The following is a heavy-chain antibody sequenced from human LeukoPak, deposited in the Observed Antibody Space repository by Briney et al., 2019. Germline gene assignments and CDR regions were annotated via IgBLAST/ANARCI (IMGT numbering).Heavy chain of an antibody. CDR1: GVSISGYY. V-gene: IGHV4-4*07. J-gene: IGHJ5*02. D-gene: IGHD6-13*01. CDR3: ARDGAGTSGWFDP. CDR2: IYTSGNT. Sequence: PSETLSLTCTVSGVSISGYYWSWIRQPAGKGLEWIGRIYTSGNTNYNPSLRSRVTMSLDTSKSQFSLKLSSVTAADTAVYYCARDGAGTSGWFDPWGPGNLVTV.